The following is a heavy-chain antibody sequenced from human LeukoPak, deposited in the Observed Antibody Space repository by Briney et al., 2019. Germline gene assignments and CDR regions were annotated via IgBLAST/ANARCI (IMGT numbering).Heavy chain of an antibody. CDR2: IRYSETET. V-gene: IGHV3-30*02. J-gene: IGHJ4*02. CDR1: RFIFTSYD. D-gene: IGHD3-10*02. Sequence: GGSPRLSCATSRFIFTSYDMHWFRQAPGKGLEWVAFIRYSETETYYADSVKGRFTISRDNSKDTLYLQMNSLRAEDTAVYYCAKTPPRYYVKGSYPDYWGQGTLVIVSS. CDR3: AKTPPRYYVKGSYPDY.